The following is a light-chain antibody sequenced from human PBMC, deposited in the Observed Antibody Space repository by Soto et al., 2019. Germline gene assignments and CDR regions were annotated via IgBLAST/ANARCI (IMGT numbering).Light chain of an antibody. V-gene: IGLV2-14*01. CDR1: SSDVGTYNY. J-gene: IGLJ1*01. CDR3: NSYTSSSTLYV. Sequence: QSVLTQPASVSGSPGQSITISCTGTSSDVGTYNYVSWYQQHPGKAPKLMIYEVSNRLSGVSNRFSGSKSGNTASLTISGLQAEDEADYYCNSYTSSSTLYVFGTGTKLTVL. CDR2: EVS.